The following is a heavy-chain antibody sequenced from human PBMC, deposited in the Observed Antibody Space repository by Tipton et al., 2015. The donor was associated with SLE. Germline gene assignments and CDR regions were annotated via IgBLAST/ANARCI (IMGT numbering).Heavy chain of an antibody. D-gene: IGHD1-26*01. CDR1: GGSISSGGYS. CDR2: IYYSGST. Sequence: SLTCAVSGGSISSGGYSWSWIRQPPGKGLEWIGYIYYSGSTYYNPSLKSRVTISIDRSKNQFSLKLSSVTAADTAVYYCASAQWDANIYFDYWGQGALVTVSS. V-gene: IGHV4-30-2*01. J-gene: IGHJ4*02. CDR3: ASAQWDANIYFDY.